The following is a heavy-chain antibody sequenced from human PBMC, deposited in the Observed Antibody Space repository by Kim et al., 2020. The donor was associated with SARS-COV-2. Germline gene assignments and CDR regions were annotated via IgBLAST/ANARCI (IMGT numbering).Heavy chain of an antibody. CDR3: ARDGSWAAAGTMAY. CDR1: GFTFSSYG. Sequence: GGSLRLSCAASGFTFSSYGMHWVRQAPGKGLEWVAVIWYDGSNKYYADSVKGRFTISRDNSKNTLYLQMNSLRAEDTAVYYCARDGSWAAAGTMAYWGQGTLVTVSS. J-gene: IGHJ4*02. D-gene: IGHD6-13*01. V-gene: IGHV3-33*01. CDR2: IWYDGSNK.